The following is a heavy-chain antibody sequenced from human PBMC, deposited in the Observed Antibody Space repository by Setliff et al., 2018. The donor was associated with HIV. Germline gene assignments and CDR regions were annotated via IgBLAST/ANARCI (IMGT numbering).Heavy chain of an antibody. V-gene: IGHV4-59*04. Sequence: PSETLSLTCTVSGGFTNTKYWSWIRQTPGKGLEWIGSVSQSGSTYYNPSLKSQITISVDRSKNLFSLKLISVTAADQGVYYCARVPVAGANWFDPWGLGTLVTVSS. D-gene: IGHD2-21*01. CDR1: GGFTNTKY. CDR3: ARVPVAGANWFDP. J-gene: IGHJ5*02. CDR2: VSQSGST.